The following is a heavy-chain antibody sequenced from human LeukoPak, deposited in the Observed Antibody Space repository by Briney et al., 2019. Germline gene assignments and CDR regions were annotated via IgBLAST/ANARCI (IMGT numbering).Heavy chain of an antibody. J-gene: IGHJ1*01. CDR1: GSTLTEIS. CDR3: ATGGMVYEY. Sequence: ASVTTPCKVSGSTLTEISIDWVRQAPGKGLECMGTFGPQVGETIHAQKLQGRLKMTADTSTDTAYMEMSSLQSEDTAVYYCATGGMVYEYWGRDNLLTLSS. D-gene: IGHD2-8*01. CDR2: FGPQVGET. V-gene: IGHV1-24*01.